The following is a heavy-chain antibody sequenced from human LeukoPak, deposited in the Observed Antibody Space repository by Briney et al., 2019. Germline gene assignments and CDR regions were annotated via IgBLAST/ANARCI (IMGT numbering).Heavy chain of an antibody. CDR2: ITSGFTP. J-gene: IGHJ4*02. V-gene: IGHV3-23*01. CDR1: RLTFSYYS. D-gene: IGHD2-15*01. Sequence: GGSLSLSCPASRLTFSYYSISWFRQAPGKGLEWVSGITSGFTPHYADSVKGRFTISRDNSKNTFHLQLNSLRAEDTAVYYCAKVYSHSRVADVVSEYWGQGTLVTVSS. CDR3: AKVYSHSRVADVVSEY.